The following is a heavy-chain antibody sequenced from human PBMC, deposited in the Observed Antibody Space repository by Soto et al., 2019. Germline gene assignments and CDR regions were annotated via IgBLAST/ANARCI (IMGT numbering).Heavy chain of an antibody. V-gene: IGHV4-34*01. CDR2: INHSGST. CDR3: ARGYYYGSGSYYLKYYYYYCMDV. J-gene: IGHJ6*03. D-gene: IGHD3-10*01. CDR1: GGSFSGYY. Sequence: SETLSLTCAVYGGSFSGYYWSWIRQPPGKGLEWIGEINHSGSTNYNPSLKSRVTISVDTSKNQFSLKLSSVTAADTAVYYCARGYYYGSGSYYLKYYYYYCMDVWGKGTTVTVSS.